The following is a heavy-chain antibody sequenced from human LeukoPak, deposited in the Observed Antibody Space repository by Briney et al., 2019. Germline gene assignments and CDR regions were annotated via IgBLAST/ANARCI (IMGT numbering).Heavy chain of an antibody. Sequence: SETLSLTCAVYGGSFSGYYWSWIRQPPGKGLEWIGEINHSGSANYNPSLKSRVTISVDTSKNQFSLKLSSVTAADTAVYYCASTMVRGVTVTDYWGQGTLVTVSS. CDR1: GGSFSGYY. J-gene: IGHJ4*02. D-gene: IGHD3-10*01. CDR3: ASTMVRGVTVTDY. V-gene: IGHV4-34*01. CDR2: INHSGSA.